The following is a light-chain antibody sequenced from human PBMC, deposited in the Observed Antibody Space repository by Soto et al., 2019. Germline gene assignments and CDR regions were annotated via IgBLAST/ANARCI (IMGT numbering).Light chain of an antibody. V-gene: IGKV3-15*01. CDR1: QSVSSN. J-gene: IGKJ1*01. Sequence: EILMTQSPATLSVSPGERPTPSCRASQSVSSNLAWYQQKPGQATRLLIYGASTRANGIPARFSGSGSGTEFTLTLCSLQSEDFAAYYCQQYNSWHPWTFGQGTKVDIK. CDR2: GAS. CDR3: QQYNSWHPWT.